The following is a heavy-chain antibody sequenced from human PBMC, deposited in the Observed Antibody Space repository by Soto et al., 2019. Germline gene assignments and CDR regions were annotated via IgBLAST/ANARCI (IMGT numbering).Heavy chain of an antibody. CDR3: AKARLLSGLEWLSNNNYYYFGMDV. V-gene: IGHV3-23*01. CDR1: GFTFSSYA. CDR2: ISGSGGST. J-gene: IGHJ6*04. D-gene: IGHD3-3*01. Sequence: HPGGSLRLSCAASGFTFSSYAMSWGRQAPGKGLEWVSAISGSGGSTYYADSVKGRFTISRDNSKNTLYLQMNSLRAEDTAVYYGAKARLLSGLEWLSNNNYYYFGMDVWGKETMVTGSS.